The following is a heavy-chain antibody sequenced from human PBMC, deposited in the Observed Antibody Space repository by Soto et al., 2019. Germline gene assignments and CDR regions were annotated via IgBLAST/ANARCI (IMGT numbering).Heavy chain of an antibody. CDR2: IIPLLGMK. CDR1: GDTFITHT. J-gene: IGHJ6*03. CDR3: AREQYGSVSTCFGYPDV. V-gene: IGHV1-69*04. D-gene: IGHD2-15*01. Sequence: QVQLLQSGSLLQRPGSSVKISCQASGDTFITHTLTWVRQAPGQGPEWVGRIIPLLGMKDYAQRFKGRVTLTAANSPTPAYRVLGSLTSEDTAIYYCAREQYGSVSTCFGYPDVWGTGTALTVSS.